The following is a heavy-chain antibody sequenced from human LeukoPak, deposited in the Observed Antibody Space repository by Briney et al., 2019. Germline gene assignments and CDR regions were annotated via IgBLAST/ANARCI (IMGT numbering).Heavy chain of an antibody. J-gene: IGHJ4*02. CDR1: GFTFSSYS. Sequence: GGSPRLSCAASGFTFSSYSMNWVRQAPGKGLEWVSSISSSSSYIYYADSVKGRFTISRDNAKNSLYLQMNSLRAEDTAVYYCARDEDEIDYGDYGYWGQGTLVTVSS. D-gene: IGHD4-17*01. V-gene: IGHV3-21*01. CDR2: ISSSSSYI. CDR3: ARDEDEIDYGDYGY.